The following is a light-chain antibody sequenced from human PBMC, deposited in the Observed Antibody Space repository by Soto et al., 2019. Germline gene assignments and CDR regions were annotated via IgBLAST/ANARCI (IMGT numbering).Light chain of an antibody. CDR3: QQRSNWPPWT. CDR1: QPLNNN. V-gene: IGKV3-15*01. Sequence: IAIRQSPATLSVSPEDRATLSCRAGQPLNNNVAWYQHKPGQAPRLLIYGASTRATGISARFSGSVSGTDFTLTIGSLEPEDLAVYYCQQRSNWPPWTFGQGTKVDIK. J-gene: IGKJ1*01. CDR2: GAS.